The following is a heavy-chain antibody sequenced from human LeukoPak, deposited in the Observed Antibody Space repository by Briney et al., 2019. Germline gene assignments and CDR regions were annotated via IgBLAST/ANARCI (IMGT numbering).Heavy chain of an antibody. Sequence: ASVKVSCKASGYTFTSYYMHWVRQAPGQGLEWMGWINPNSGGTNYAQKFQGRVTMTRDTSISTAYMELSRLRSDDTAVYYCARDALYYYYDMDVRGQGTTVTVSS. CDR1: GYTFTSYY. CDR2: INPNSGGT. J-gene: IGHJ6*02. CDR3: ARDALYYYYDMDV. V-gene: IGHV1-2*02.